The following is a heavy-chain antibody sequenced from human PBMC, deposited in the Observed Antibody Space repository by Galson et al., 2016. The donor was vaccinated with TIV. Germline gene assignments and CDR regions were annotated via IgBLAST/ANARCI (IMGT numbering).Heavy chain of an antibody. J-gene: IGHJ4*02. Sequence: SVKVSCKASGDTFRTYPISWVRQAPGQGLEWMGGIIPLHGLSNHAQKFQGSVTIRADEPTSTVYMVLSSLSSEDTAVYYCARTRPCGGDCYFVDYWGQGTLVTVSS. D-gene: IGHD2-21*02. CDR3: ARTRPCGGDCYFVDY. V-gene: IGHV1-69*10. CDR1: GDTFRTYP. CDR2: IIPLHGLS.